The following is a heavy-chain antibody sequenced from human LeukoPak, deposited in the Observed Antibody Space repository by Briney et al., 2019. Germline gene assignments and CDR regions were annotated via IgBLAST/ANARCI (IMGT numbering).Heavy chain of an antibody. J-gene: IGHJ4*02. CDR1: GFTFDDYA. V-gene: IGHV3-9*01. D-gene: IGHD6-13*01. CDR2: IRWNSGSI. CDR3: AKGYSSSWYEDFFDY. Sequence: GRSLRLSCAPSGFTFDDYAMRWDRHAPGKGLEWVSGIRWNSGSIGYADSVNGRFTISRDNANNSLYLQMNSLRAEDTALYYCAKGYSSSWYEDFFDYWGQGTLVTVSS.